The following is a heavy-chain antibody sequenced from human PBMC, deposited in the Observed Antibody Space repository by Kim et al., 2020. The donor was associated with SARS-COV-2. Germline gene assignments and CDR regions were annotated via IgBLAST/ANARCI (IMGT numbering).Heavy chain of an antibody. CDR1: GGSISSYY. D-gene: IGHD2-15*01. CDR3: ARDKSEIKDCSGGSCYFSGYYYMDV. Sequence: SETLSLTCTVSGGSISSYYWSWIRQPPGKGLEWIGYIYYSGSTNYNPSLKSRVTISVDTSKNQFSLKLSSVTAADTAVYYCARDKSEIKDCSGGSCYFSGYYYMDVWGKGTTVTVSS. V-gene: IGHV4-59*01. J-gene: IGHJ6*03. CDR2: IYYSGST.